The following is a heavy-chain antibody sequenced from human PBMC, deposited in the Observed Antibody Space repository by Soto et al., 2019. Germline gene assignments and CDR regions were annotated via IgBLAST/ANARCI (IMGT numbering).Heavy chain of an antibody. V-gene: IGHV4-39*01. CDR3: ASLNYYDFWSGYFPHPHYYHGMDV. J-gene: IGHJ6*02. CDR2: IYYSGST. D-gene: IGHD3-3*01. CDR1: GGSISSSSYY. Sequence: LWGTLSLSCAVSGGSISSSSYYWGGIRQPPGKWLEWIGSIYYSGSTYYNPSLKSRVTISVDTSKNQFSLKMSYATAADTDVYYCASLNYYDFWSGYFPHPHYYHGMDVWGPGDTRT.